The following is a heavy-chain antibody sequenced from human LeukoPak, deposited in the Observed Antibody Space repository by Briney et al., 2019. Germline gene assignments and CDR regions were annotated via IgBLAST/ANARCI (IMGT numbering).Heavy chain of an antibody. J-gene: IGHJ4*02. Sequence: SETLSLTCTVSGYSISSNYYWGWIRQPPGKGLEWIGNFYHSGSTYYNPSLKSRVTISVDTSKNQFSLKLSSVTAADTAVYYCARVWSDSGSYYDDRGAFDYWGQGALVTVSS. CDR2: FYHSGST. V-gene: IGHV4-38-2*02. CDR3: ARVWSDSGSYYDDRGAFDY. D-gene: IGHD1-26*01. CDR1: GYSISSNYY.